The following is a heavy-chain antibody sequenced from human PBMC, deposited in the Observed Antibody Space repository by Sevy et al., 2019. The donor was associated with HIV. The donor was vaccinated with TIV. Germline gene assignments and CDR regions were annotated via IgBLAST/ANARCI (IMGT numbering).Heavy chain of an antibody. CDR2: IKSKTDGGTT. CDR1: GFTFSNAW. Sequence: GGSLRLSCAASGFTFSNAWMSWVRQAPGKGLEWVGRIKSKTDGGTTDDAAPVKGRFTISRDDSKNTLYLQMNSLKTEDTAVYYCTTDVLSHYDSSGYYYYFDYWGQGTLVTVSS. D-gene: IGHD3-22*01. CDR3: TTDVLSHYDSSGYYYYFDY. J-gene: IGHJ4*02. V-gene: IGHV3-15*01.